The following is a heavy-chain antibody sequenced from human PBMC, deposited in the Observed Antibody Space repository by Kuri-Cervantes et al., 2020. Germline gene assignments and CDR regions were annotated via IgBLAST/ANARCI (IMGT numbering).Heavy chain of an antibody. D-gene: IGHD3-9*01. Sequence: ESLKISCAASGFTFSSYEMNWVRQPPGKGLEWIGEINHSGSTNYNPSLKSRVTISVDTSKNQFSLKLSSVTAADTAVYYCARGGLRYVDWWGQGTLVTVSS. CDR2: INHSGST. CDR3: ARGGLRYVDW. V-gene: IGHV4-34*01. CDR1: GFTFSSYE. J-gene: IGHJ4*02.